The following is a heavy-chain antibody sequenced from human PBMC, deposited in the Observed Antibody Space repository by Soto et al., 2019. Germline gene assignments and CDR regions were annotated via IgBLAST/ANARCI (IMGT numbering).Heavy chain of an antibody. D-gene: IGHD6-13*01. V-gene: IGHV3-23*01. CDR3: AKGSHSSRPYYFDY. CDR1: GFMFSNYA. Sequence: GGSLRLSCAASGFMFSNYAMSWVRQAPGKGLEWFSAITDSGGYTYHADSVKGRFTISRDNSKNTLYLQMNSLRAEDTAVYYCAKGSHSSRPYYFDYWGQGTLVTVSS. CDR2: ITDSGGYT. J-gene: IGHJ4*02.